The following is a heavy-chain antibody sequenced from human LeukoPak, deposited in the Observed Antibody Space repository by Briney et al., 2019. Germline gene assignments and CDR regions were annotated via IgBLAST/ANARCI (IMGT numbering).Heavy chain of an antibody. CDR1: VGSFSGYY. CDR2: INHSGST. CDR3: AREASSSAAAQRRNWFDP. Sequence: SVTLSLTGAVYVGSFSGYYWSWIRQPPGKGWEWMGEINHSGSTNYNPSLKSRVTISVDTSKNQFSLKLSSVTAADTAVYYCAREASSSAAAQRRNWFDPWGQGTLVTVSS. V-gene: IGHV4-34*01. J-gene: IGHJ5*02. D-gene: IGHD6-13*01.